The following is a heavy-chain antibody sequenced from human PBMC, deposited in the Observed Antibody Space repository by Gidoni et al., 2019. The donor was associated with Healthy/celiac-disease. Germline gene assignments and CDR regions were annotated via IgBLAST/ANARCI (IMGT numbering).Heavy chain of an antibody. Sequence: EVQLVQSGAEVKKPGESLKISFKGSGYSFTSYWIGWVRQMPGKGLEWMGIIYPGDSETRYSPSFQGQVTISADKSISTAYLQWSSLKASDTAMYYCARWGGPSLPPRYYDSSGHNAGYFDLWGRGTLVTVSS. CDR1: GYSFTSYW. V-gene: IGHV5-51*03. CDR2: IYPGDSET. J-gene: IGHJ2*01. D-gene: IGHD3-22*01. CDR3: ARWGGPSLPPRYYDSSGHNAGYFDL.